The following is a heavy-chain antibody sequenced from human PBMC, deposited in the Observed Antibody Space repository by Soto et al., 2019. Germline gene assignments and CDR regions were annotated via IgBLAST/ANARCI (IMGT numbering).Heavy chain of an antibody. D-gene: IGHD3-16*01. J-gene: IGHJ6*03. CDR3: ARTIDYGYMDV. CDR1: GGSISSCDWG. Sequence: PSETLSLTCAVSGGSISSCDWGWIWVRQPPGKELEWIAYIYYSGSTNYSPSLRNRLTVSVDTAKNQFSLKLTSVTAADTATYYCARTIDYGYMDVWGKGTTVTVSS. CDR2: IYYSGST. V-gene: IGHV4-61*08.